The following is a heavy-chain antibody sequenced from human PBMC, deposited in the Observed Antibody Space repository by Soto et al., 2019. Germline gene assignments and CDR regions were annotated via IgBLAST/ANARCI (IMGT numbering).Heavy chain of an antibody. D-gene: IGHD3-16*01. CDR1: GFSFSSYW. V-gene: IGHV3-7*01. Sequence: EVQLVESGGGLVQPGGSLRISCKGSGFSFSSYWMSWVRQAPGKGLEWVASIKQDESEKYYVDSVKGLFTISRDNVDYSVFLHMNSLSAEDTAVYFCVRDVGFDYVNWGQGTLVTGSS. CDR2: IKQDESEK. CDR3: VRDVGFDYVN. J-gene: IGHJ4*02.